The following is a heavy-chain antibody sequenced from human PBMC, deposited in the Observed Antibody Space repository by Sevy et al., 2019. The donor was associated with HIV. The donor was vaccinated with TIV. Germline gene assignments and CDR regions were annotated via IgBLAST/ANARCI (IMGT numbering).Heavy chain of an antibody. CDR1: GFNLTDYY. D-gene: IGHD2-15*01. V-gene: IGHV3-11*01. CDR2: ISGGDTTT. Sequence: GGSLRLSCAASGFNLTDYYINWIRQAPGKGLEWISYISGGDTTTYYSDSVKGRFTVSRDNAKNSVFLQMISLRAGDTAVYYCAAISGYCRDATCYAGTSIDQWGEGSLVTVSS. CDR3: AAISGYCRDATCYAGTSIDQ. J-gene: IGHJ4*02.